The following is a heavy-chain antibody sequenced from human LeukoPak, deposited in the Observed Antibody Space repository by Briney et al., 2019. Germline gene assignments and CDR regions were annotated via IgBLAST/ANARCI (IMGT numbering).Heavy chain of an antibody. CDR1: GFSFSSYP. D-gene: IGHD3-22*01. Sequence: GGSLRLSCAASGFSFSSYPMHWVRQAPGKGLEYVSVIGSNGDGIYYANSVKGRFTISRDNSKSTLYLQIDSLRSEDTAIYYCAKDVGAAESYFDGSGFNAWGQGTLVTVSS. CDR3: AKDVGAAESYFDGSGFNA. CDR2: IGSNGDGI. V-gene: IGHV3-64*01. J-gene: IGHJ5*02.